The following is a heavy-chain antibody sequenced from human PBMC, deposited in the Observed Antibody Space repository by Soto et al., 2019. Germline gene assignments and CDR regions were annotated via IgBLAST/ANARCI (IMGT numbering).Heavy chain of an antibody. D-gene: IGHD1-26*01. V-gene: IGHV3-30-3*01. CDR1: GFTFSSYA. CDR3: ARSPRLVGGIDY. Sequence: GGSLRLSCAASGFTFSSYAMHWVRQAPGKGLEWVAVISYDGSNKYYADSVKGRFTISRDNSKNTLYLQMNSLRAEDTAVYYCARSPRLVGGIDYWGQGTLVTVSS. CDR2: ISYDGSNK. J-gene: IGHJ4*02.